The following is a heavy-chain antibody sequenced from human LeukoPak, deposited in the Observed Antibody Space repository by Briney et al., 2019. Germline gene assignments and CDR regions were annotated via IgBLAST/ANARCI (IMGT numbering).Heavy chain of an antibody. CDR1: GYTVSNNY. CDR3: ARATLDN. V-gene: IGHV3-53*01. Sequence: PGGSLRLSCAASGYTVSNNYISWVRQAPGKGLEWVAVIYSGGSTKYADSVKARFTVSRDNSKNTVYLQMNSLRADDTGVYYCARATLDNWGQGTLVTVSS. CDR2: IYSGGST. J-gene: IGHJ4*02.